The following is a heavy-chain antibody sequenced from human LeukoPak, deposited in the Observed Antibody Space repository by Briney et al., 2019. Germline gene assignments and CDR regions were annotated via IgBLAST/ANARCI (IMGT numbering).Heavy chain of an antibody. Sequence: GASVKVSCRVSGYTLTELSMHWVRQAPGKGLEWMGGFDPEDGETIYAQKFQGRVTMTEDTSTDTAYMELSSLRSEDTAVYYCANIVVVPAVMGFDGFDPWGQGTLVTVSS. J-gene: IGHJ5*02. V-gene: IGHV1-24*01. CDR2: FDPEDGET. D-gene: IGHD2-2*01. CDR3: ANIVVVPAVMGFDGFDP. CDR1: GYTLTELS.